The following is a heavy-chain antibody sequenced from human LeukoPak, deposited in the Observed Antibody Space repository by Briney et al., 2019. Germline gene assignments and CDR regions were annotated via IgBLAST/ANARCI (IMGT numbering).Heavy chain of an antibody. CDR3: ARDGSAARLGD. J-gene: IGHJ4*02. CDR1: GFTVSSNY. D-gene: IGHD6-6*01. CDR2: IYSGGST. Sequence: GGSLRLSCAASGFTVSSNYMSWVREAPGEGGEWVSVIYSGGSTYYADSVKGRSTISRDNSKNTLYLQMNSLRAEDTAVYYCARDGSAARLGDWGQGTLVTVSS. V-gene: IGHV3-53*01.